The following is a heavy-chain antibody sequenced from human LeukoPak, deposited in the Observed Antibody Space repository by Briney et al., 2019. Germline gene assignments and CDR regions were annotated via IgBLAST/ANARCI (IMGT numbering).Heavy chain of an antibody. D-gene: IGHD1-14*01. V-gene: IGHV1-69*05. CDR1: GGTFSSYA. J-gene: IGHJ5*02. Sequence: GSSVKVSCKASGGTFSSYAISWVRQAPGQGLGWMGRIIPIFGTANYAQKFQGRVTITTDESTSTAYMELSSLRSEDTAVYYCASQGISLVWFDPWGQGTLVTVSS. CDR2: IIPIFGTA. CDR3: ASQGISLVWFDP.